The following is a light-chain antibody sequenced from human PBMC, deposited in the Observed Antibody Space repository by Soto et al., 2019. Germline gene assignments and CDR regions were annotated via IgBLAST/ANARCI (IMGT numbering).Light chain of an antibody. Sequence: QSALTQPASVSGSPGQSISISCTGTSSDDGGYKYVSWYQQHPGKAPKLIIYEVSNRPSGISNRFSGSKSGNTASLTISGLQAEDEADYYCSSYTSSSTRVFGGGAKLTVL. V-gene: IGLV2-14*01. CDR1: SSDDGGYKY. CDR3: SSYTSSSTRV. CDR2: EVS. J-gene: IGLJ2*01.